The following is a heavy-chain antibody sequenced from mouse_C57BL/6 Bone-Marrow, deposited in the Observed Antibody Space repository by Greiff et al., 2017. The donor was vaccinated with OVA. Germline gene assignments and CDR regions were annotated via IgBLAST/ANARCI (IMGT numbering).Heavy chain of an antibody. D-gene: IGHD2-5*01. CDR2: IYPGDGDT. CDR1: GYAFSSSW. Sequence: QVQLKESGPELVKPGASVKISCKASGYAFSSSWMNWVKQRPGKGLEWIGRIYPGDGDTNYNGKFKGKATLTADKSSSTAYMQLSSLTSEDSAVYFCASGYYSNSYAMAYWGQGTSVTVSS. V-gene: IGHV1-82*01. J-gene: IGHJ4*01. CDR3: ASGYYSNSYAMAY.